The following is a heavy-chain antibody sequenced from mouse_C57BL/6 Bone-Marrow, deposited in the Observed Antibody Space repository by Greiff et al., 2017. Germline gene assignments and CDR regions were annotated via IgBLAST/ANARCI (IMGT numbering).Heavy chain of an antibody. Sequence: VQLKESGAELVRPGASVKLSCTASGFNIKDAYMHWVKQRPEQGLEWIGWIDPANGDTEYASKFQGKATITADTSSHPAYLQLSSLTSEDTAVYYCTTVVHYWGQGTTLTVSS. CDR1: GFNIKDAY. J-gene: IGHJ2*01. V-gene: IGHV14-4*01. D-gene: IGHD1-1*01. CDR3: TTVVHY. CDR2: IDPANGDT.